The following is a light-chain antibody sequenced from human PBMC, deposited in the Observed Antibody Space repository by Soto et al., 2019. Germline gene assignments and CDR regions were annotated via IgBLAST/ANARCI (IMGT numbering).Light chain of an antibody. CDR3: QQSSNCPWT. CDR2: DAS. CDR1: QIIKTFY. V-gene: IGKV3D-20*02. J-gene: IGKJ1*01. Sequence: IVLTQSPGTLSLSPGETAPLSCRASQIIKTFYFGWYQQKPGQSPWLLISDASNRATGIPDRFSGSGSGTDFTLTINSIEPEDVSVYYCQQSSNCPWTVGQGTKVDMK.